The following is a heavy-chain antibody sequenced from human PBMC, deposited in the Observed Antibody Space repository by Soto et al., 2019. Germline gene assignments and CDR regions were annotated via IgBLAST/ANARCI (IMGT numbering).Heavy chain of an antibody. CDR2: FAPEDGET. J-gene: IGHJ4*02. Sequence: QVQLLQSGAEVKKPGASVKVSCKVSGHTLTDLSMHWVRQAPGSGLEWMGGFAPEDGETISAQKFQGRVTMTEDTSTDSTYMELTILRSEDTAVYYWAAGGTRWLHSPSDYWGQGTLVTISS. V-gene: IGHV1-24*01. D-gene: IGHD1-1*01. CDR1: GHTLTDLS. CDR3: AAGGTRWLHSPSDY.